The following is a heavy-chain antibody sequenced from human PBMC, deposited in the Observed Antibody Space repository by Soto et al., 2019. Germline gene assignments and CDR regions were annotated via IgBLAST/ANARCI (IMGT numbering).Heavy chain of an antibody. CDR2: IVPIFGST. CDR3: AAGLYRGRPRAVVYYALDV. V-gene: IGHV1-69*01. J-gene: IGHJ6*02. CDR1: GGTFSSYA. D-gene: IGHD1-26*01. Sequence: VQLVQSGAEVKKPGSSVTVSCKASGGTFSSYAISWVRQAPGQGLEWMGGIVPIFGSTDYAQKFLGRIRIPAVDSTGTIYMEVSSLRSDDTAIYFCAAGLYRGRPRAVVYYALDVWGHGTTVTVSS.